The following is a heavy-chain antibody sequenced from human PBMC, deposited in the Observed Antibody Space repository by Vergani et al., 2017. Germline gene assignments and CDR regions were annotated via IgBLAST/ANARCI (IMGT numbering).Heavy chain of an antibody. CDR3: SAGYSDSLPYYYYMDV. J-gene: IGHJ6*03. CDR1: GGTFSSYA. D-gene: IGHD4-11*01. Sequence: QVQLVQSGAEVKKPGSSVKVSCKASGGTFSSYAISWVRQAPGQGLEWMGGIIPIFGTANYAQKFQGRVTITADESTSTAYMELSSLRSEEPAVYYCSAGYSDSLPYYYYMDVWGKGTTVTVSS. CDR2: IIPIFGTA. V-gene: IGHV1-69*01.